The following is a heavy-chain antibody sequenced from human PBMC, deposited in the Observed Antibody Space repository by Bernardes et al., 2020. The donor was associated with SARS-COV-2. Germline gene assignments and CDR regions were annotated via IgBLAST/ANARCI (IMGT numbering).Heavy chain of an antibody. CDR3: ATERQSLTIFGVGHDAFDF. J-gene: IGHJ3*01. CDR2: VSWDGSTT. CDR1: GFTFEDYT. Sequence: GGSLRLSCAACGFTFEDYTMHWVRQVPGKGLEWVSLVSWDGSTTNYADSVKGRFIISRDSSRNTLHLQMNSLRKEDTALYYCATERQSLTIFGVGHDAFDFWGQGTMVTVSS. V-gene: IGHV3-43*01. D-gene: IGHD3-3*01.